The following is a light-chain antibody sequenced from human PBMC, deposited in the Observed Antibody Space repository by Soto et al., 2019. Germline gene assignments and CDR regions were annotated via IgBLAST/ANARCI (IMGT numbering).Light chain of an antibody. CDR3: QHYNNWPRT. V-gene: IGKV3-15*01. CDR1: QSISSN. Sequence: EIVMTQSPATLSVCPGERATLSCRASQSISSNLAWYQQKTGQAPRTVIYGASTRATGIPARFSGSGYGTEFTLTISSLQSEDFAVYYCQHYNNWPRTFGQGTKVDIK. J-gene: IGKJ1*01. CDR2: GAS.